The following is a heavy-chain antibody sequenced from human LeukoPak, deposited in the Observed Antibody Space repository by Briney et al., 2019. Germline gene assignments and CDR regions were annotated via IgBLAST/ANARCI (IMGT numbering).Heavy chain of an antibody. Sequence: PGGSLRLSCAASGFSFTNYAMSWVRQAPARGPEWLSRMKGGGETFYSDPVKSRFALSRDVNNLRVEDTAIYYCARASWISTADAACWGQGTQVTVSS. CDR1: GFSFTNYA. V-gene: IGHV3-23*01. CDR3: ARASWISTADAAC. CDR2: MKGGGET. D-gene: IGHD2-2*03. J-gene: IGHJ4*02.